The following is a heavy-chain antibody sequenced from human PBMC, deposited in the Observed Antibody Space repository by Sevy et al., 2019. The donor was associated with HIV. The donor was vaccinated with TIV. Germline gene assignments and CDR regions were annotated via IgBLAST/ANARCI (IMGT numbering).Heavy chain of an antibody. D-gene: IGHD3-16*01. V-gene: IGHV3-7*01. Sequence: GGSLRLSCAASGFTFSANWMNWVRQAPGKGLEWVANIKADGSDKHYVDSVEGRFTISRDNAKNLLFLKMNSLRVDGTAVYYCAHETFGRFESWGQGTLVTVSS. CDR1: GFTFSANW. CDR2: IKADGSDK. CDR3: AHETFGRFES. J-gene: IGHJ4*02.